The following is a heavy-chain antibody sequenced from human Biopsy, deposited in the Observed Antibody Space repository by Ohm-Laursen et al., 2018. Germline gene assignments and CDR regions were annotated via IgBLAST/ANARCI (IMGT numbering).Heavy chain of an antibody. CDR1: GDSISSYY. CDR2: VYYTGST. Sequence: GTLSLTCAVSGDSISSYYWSWIRQPPGKGLQWIGYVYYTGSTDHNPSLKSRVTMSVDTSKNQFSLILSSMTAADTAVYYCAREPRIAAVAYFDPWGQGTLVTVSS. D-gene: IGHD6-13*01. V-gene: IGHV4-59*12. CDR3: AREPRIAAVAYFDP. J-gene: IGHJ5*02.